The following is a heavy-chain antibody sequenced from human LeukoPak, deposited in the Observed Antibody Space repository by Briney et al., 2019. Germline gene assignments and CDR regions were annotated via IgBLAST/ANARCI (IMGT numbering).Heavy chain of an antibody. Sequence: PSETLSLTCAVSGGSISSSNWWSWVRQPPGKGLEWIGEIYHSGSTNYNPSLKSRVTISVDKSKNQFSLKLSSVTAADPAVYYCARVQQWLVLGWFDPWGQGTLVTVSS. CDR1: GGSISSSNW. V-gene: IGHV4-4*02. CDR3: ARVQQWLVLGWFDP. J-gene: IGHJ5*02. CDR2: IYHSGST. D-gene: IGHD6-19*01.